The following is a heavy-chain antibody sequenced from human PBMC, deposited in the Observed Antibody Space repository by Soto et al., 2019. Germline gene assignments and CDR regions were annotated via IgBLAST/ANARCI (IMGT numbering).Heavy chain of an antibody. Sequence: SVKVSCKASGFTFTSSAVQWVRQARGQRLEWIGWIVVGSGNTNYAQKFQERVTITRDMSTSTAYMELSSLRSEDTAVYYCARGTYYDSSFEYFQHWGQGTLVTVSS. D-gene: IGHD3-22*01. CDR1: GFTFTSSA. J-gene: IGHJ1*01. CDR3: ARGTYYDSSFEYFQH. V-gene: IGHV1-58*01. CDR2: IVVGSGNT.